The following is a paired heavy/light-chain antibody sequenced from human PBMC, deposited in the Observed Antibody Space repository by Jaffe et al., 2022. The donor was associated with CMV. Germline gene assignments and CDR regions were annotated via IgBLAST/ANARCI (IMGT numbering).Heavy chain of an antibody. V-gene: IGHV1-18*01. CDR2: ISAHNGDK. D-gene: IGHD3-3*01. J-gene: IGHJ6*02. CDR1: GYTFSNYG. Sequence: QVQLVQSGGEVKKPGASVKVSCKASGYTFSNYGISWLRQAPGQRLQWMGWISAHNGDKKYAQNLQGRVTMTRDTSTTTAYMELRSLRSDDTAVYFCARIKSIFGILSSRGEMGGDSYYYAMDVWGQGTTVIVSS. CDR3: ARIKSIFGILSSRGEMGGDSYYYAMDV.
Light chain of an antibody. CDR1: SSDVGGYRY. Sequence: QSALTQPPSASGSPGQSVTISCTGTSSDVGGYRYVSWYQQHPGTAPRLIIYEVNKRPSGVPDRFSGSKSGNTASLTVSGLQADDEADYYCSSYAGYNTILFGGGTKLTVL. CDR2: EVN. V-gene: IGLV2-8*01. CDR3: SSYAGYNTIL. J-gene: IGLJ2*01.